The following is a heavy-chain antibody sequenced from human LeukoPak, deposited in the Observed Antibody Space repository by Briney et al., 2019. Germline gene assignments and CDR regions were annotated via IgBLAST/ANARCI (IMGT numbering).Heavy chain of an antibody. V-gene: IGHV1-24*01. CDR3: ATTRYYYGSGAPEPAFDY. CDR1: GHTLTELS. J-gene: IGHJ4*02. Sequence: GASVKVSCKVSGHTLTELSMHWVRQAPGKGLEWMGGFDPEDGETIYAQKFQGRVTMTEDTSTDTAYMELSSLRSEDTAVYYCATTRYYYGSGAPEPAFDYWGQGTLVTVSS. D-gene: IGHD3-10*01. CDR2: FDPEDGET.